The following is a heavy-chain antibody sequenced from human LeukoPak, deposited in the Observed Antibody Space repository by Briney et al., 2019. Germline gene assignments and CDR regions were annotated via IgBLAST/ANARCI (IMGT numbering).Heavy chain of an antibody. J-gene: IGHJ4*02. D-gene: IGHD5-18*01. CDR1: GFTFSSYS. V-gene: IGHV3-21*01. CDR3: ARGPDTAMVVVDY. CDR2: ISSSSSYI. Sequence: PGGSLRLSCAASGFTFSSYSMNWVRQAPGKGLELVSSISSSSSYIYYADSVKGRFTISRDNAKNSLYLQMNSLRAEDTAVYYCARGPDTAMVVVDYWGQGTLVTVSS.